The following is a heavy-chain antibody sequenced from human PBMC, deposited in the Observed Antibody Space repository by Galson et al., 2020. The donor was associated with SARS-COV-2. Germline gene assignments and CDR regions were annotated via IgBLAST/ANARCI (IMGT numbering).Heavy chain of an antibody. Sequence: GESLKISCAASGFLFSSYWMHWVRQAPGKGLEWVSRINSDGRITNYADSVKGRFTISRDNARNTLYLQMNSLRDEDTAVYYCARDWVYYDSWGQGILVTVSS. V-gene: IGHV3-74*01. CDR3: ARDWVYYDS. D-gene: IGHD3-16*01. CDR2: INSDGRIT. CDR1: GFLFSSYW. J-gene: IGHJ4*02.